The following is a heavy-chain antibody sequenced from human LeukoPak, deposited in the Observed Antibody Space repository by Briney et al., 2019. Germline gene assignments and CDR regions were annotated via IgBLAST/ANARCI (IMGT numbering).Heavy chain of an antibody. CDR3: ARESNLVLAIPHFDY. V-gene: IGHV1-2*02. Sequence: GASVKVSCKSSGYTFTGYYMHWVRQPPGQGLEWMGWINPNSGGTNYAQKFQGSVTMTRDTSISTAYMELSRLRSADTALHYCARESNLVLAIPHFDYWGQRTLVTVSS. CDR2: INPNSGGT. D-gene: IGHD2-21*01. CDR1: GYTFTGYY. J-gene: IGHJ4*02.